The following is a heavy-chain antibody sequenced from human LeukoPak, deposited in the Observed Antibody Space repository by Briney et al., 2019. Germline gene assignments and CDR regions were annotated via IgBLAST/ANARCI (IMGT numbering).Heavy chain of an antibody. J-gene: IGHJ4*02. V-gene: IGHV3-21*04. Sequence: GGSLRLSCAASEFIFSTYSMNWVRQAPGKGLEWVSSISSSSSYIYYADSVKGRFTISRDNSKNTLHLQMNSLRAEDTAVYYCAKILVWELPNFDYWGQGTLVTVSS. CDR3: AKILVWELPNFDY. D-gene: IGHD1-26*01. CDR1: EFIFSTYS. CDR2: ISSSSSYI.